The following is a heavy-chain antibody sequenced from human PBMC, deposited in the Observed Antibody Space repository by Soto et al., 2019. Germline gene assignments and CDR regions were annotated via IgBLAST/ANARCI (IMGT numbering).Heavy chain of an antibody. CDR3: ARGDRGAFDL. J-gene: IGHJ3*01. CDR1: AFTFSDYA. Sequence: GGSLRLSCAASAFTFSDYAMHWVRQAPGKGLEWVSRINSDGSSTYYADSVKGRFTISRDNAKNTLYLQMNSLRAEDTAVYYCARGDRGAFDLWGQGTMVTVSS. CDR2: INSDGSST. D-gene: IGHD2-21*02. V-gene: IGHV3-74*01.